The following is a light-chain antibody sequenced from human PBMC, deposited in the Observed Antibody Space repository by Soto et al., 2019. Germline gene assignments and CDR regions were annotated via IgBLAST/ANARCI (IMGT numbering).Light chain of an antibody. CDR1: QSVGNN. Sequence: EIVMTQSPGTLSVSPGERVTLSCRASQSVGNNLAWHQQKPGQAPRLLISDASTRATGIPARFSGSGSGTEFTLTISSLQSEDFALYYCHQYNSWPPGTFGQGTKVDIK. CDR3: HQYNSWPPGT. J-gene: IGKJ2*01. V-gene: IGKV3-15*01. CDR2: DAS.